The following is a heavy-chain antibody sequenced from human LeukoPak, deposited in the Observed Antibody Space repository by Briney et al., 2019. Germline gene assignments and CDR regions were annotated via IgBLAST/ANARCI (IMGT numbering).Heavy chain of an antibody. CDR2: ITSSVSPI. CDR1: GFTFSRYE. CDR3: AREVVTHDAGWYFDL. J-gene: IGHJ2*01. D-gene: IGHD4-23*01. V-gene: IGHV3-48*03. Sequence: GGSLRLSCTASGFTFSRYEMNWVRQAPGKGLEWVSYITSSVSPILHADSVKGRFTISRDNAKNSLYLQMTSLRAEDTAVYYCAREVVTHDAGWYFDLWGRGTLVTVSS.